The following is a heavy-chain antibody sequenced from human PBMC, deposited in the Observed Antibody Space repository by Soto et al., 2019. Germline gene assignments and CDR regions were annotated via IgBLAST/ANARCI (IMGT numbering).Heavy chain of an antibody. CDR2: IYYSGST. Sequence: QVQLQESGPGLVKPSETLSLTCTVSGGSISSYYWSWIRQPPGKGLEWIGYIYYSGSTNYNPSLKSRVTISVDTSKNQFSLKLSSVNAADTAVYYWARDNGYSYGYTLDHWGQGTLVTVSS. V-gene: IGHV4-59*01. J-gene: IGHJ4*02. CDR3: ARDNGYSYGYTLDH. D-gene: IGHD5-18*01. CDR1: GGSISSYY.